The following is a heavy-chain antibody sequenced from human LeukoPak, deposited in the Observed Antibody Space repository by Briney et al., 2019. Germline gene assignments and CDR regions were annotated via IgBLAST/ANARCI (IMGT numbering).Heavy chain of an antibody. CDR2: INWNGGST. J-gene: IGHJ3*02. CDR1: GFTFSSYG. CDR3: ARVRVVWDLDDAFDI. D-gene: IGHD1-26*01. Sequence: PGGTLRLSCAASGFTFSSYGMSWVRQAPGKGLEWVSGINWNGGSTGYADSVKGRFTISRDNAKNSLYLQMNSLRAEDTALYYCARVRVVWDLDDAFDIWGQGTMVTVSS. V-gene: IGHV3-20*04.